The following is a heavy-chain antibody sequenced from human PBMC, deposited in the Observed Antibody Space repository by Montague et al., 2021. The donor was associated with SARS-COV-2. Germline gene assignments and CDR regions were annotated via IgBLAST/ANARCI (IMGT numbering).Heavy chain of an antibody. J-gene: IGHJ4*02. CDR1: GGSISSYN. CDR3: ARDFDY. V-gene: IGHV4-59*13. Sequence: SETLSLTCTVSGGSISSYNWSWIRQPPGKGLEWIWYMYYSGSTNYNPSLKSRVTLAVDTSKNQFSLKLSSVTAADTAVYYCARDFDYWGQGTLVTVSS. CDR2: MYYSGST.